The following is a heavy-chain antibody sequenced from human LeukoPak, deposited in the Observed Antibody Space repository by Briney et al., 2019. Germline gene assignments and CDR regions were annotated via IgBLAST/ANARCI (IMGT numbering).Heavy chain of an antibody. CDR1: GFTVSSNY. V-gene: IGHV3-53*05. CDR3: AKEGGRGYSYGSDY. Sequence: PGGSLRLSCAASGFTVSSNYMSWVRQAPGKGLEWVSVIYSGGSTYYADSVKGRFTISRDNSKNTLYLQMNSLRAEDTAVYYCAKEGGRGYSYGSDYWGQGTLVTVSS. CDR2: IYSGGST. D-gene: IGHD5-18*01. J-gene: IGHJ4*02.